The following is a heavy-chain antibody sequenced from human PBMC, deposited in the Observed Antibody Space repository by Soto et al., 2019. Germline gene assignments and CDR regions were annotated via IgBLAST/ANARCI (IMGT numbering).Heavy chain of an antibody. CDR2: ISGGGETT. Sequence: EVQLLESGGGLVQPGGSLRLSCAASGFTFSSYVMWWVRQAPGKGLECVSAISGGGETTYYADSVKGRFTISRDNSKNTLYLHMNSLRAEDTAVYYCAFNSGSGSYYFDYWGQGTLVTVSS. V-gene: IGHV3-23*01. D-gene: IGHD3-10*01. CDR3: AFNSGSGSYYFDY. J-gene: IGHJ4*02. CDR1: GFTFSSYV.